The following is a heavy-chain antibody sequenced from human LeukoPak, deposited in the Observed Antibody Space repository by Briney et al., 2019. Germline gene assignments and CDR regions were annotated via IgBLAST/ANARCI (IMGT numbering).Heavy chain of an antibody. D-gene: IGHD3-10*01. CDR2: IYYSGST. J-gene: IGHJ4*02. CDR1: GGSISSYY. CDR3: ARKLLWFGELLD. V-gene: IGHV4-59*01. Sequence: SETLSLTCTVSGGSISSYYWSWIRQPPGKGLEWIGYIYYSGSTNHNPSLKSRVTISVDTSKNQFSLKLSSVTAADTAVYYCARKLLWFGELLDWGQGTLVTVSS.